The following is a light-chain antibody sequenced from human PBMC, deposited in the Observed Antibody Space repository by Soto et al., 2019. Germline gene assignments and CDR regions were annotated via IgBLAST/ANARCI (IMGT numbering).Light chain of an antibody. CDR1: QSVSTY. V-gene: IGKV3-11*01. Sequence: EIVLTQSPATLSLSPGERATLSCRASQSVSTYLAWYQQKPGQAPRLLIYDASNRATGIPARFSGSGSGTEFTVTISSLEPEDFAVYYCQQRGDLEGFTFGPGTKVDIK. J-gene: IGKJ3*01. CDR2: DAS. CDR3: QQRGDLEGFT.